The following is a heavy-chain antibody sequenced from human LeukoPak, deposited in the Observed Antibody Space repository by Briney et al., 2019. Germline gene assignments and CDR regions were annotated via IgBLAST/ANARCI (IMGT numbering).Heavy chain of an antibody. Sequence: VASVQVSFQASPDTFTRYGITGVRPAPSQELAWMGWIRAYNCETNYAQKFRGRVTMTAERPSNTAYMELRGLTFDDTAVFYCATTTATSGSSLYWGQGTLVNVAS. CDR2: IRAYNCET. CDR3: ATTTATSGSSLY. CDR1: PDTFTRYG. V-gene: IGHV1-18*01. D-gene: IGHD6-19*01. J-gene: IGHJ4*02.